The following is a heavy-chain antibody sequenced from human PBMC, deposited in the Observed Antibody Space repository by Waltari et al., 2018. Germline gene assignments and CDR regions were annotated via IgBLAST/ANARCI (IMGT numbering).Heavy chain of an antibody. CDR1: GGSCRCSY. CDR3: ARGRSSGWSYYYYYMDV. D-gene: IGHD6-19*01. Sequence: QVQLQQWGAGLLKPWETLSLTCAVYGGSCRCSYWSWVGQPPGTGLVWIGEINHSGSTNSTPSLKSRVTISVAPSKHQFSLTLSSVTAADTAVYYCARGRSSGWSYYYYYMDVWGKGTTVTISS. J-gene: IGHJ6*03. CDR2: INHSGST. V-gene: IGHV4-34*01.